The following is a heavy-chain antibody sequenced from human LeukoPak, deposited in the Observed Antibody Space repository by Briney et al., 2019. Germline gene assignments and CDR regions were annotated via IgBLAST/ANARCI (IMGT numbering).Heavy chain of an antibody. CDR2: INPNSGGT. J-gene: IGHJ5*02. Sequence: VASVKVSCKASGYTFTGYYMHWVRQAPGQGLEWMGWINPNSGGTNYAQKFQGRVTMTRDTSISTAYMELSRLRSDDTAVYYCAREDRIAAINWFDPWGQGTLVTVSS. D-gene: IGHD6-6*01. V-gene: IGHV1-2*02. CDR1: GYTFTGYY. CDR3: AREDRIAAINWFDP.